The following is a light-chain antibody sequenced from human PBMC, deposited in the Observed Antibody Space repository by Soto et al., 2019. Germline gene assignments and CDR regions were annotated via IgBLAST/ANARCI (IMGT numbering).Light chain of an antibody. CDR3: QQYGGSPIT. V-gene: IGKV3-20*01. Sequence: IVLTQSTGTLSLSPGERVTLSCRASQSVTTRLAWYQHKPGQVPRLLMSGASSRASGVPVRFSGSGSGTDFTLTISRLEPEDFALYYCQQYGGSPITFGLGTRLEIK. CDR2: GAS. CDR1: QSVTTR. J-gene: IGKJ5*01.